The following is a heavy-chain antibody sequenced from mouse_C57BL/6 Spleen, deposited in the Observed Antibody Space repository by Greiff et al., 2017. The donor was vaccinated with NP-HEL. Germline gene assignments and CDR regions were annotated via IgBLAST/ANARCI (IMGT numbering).Heavy chain of an antibody. J-gene: IGHJ1*03. CDR1: GYTFTDYY. D-gene: IGHD1-1*01. V-gene: IGHV1-75*01. Sequence: VKLQESGAELVRPGASVKISCKASGYTFTDYYINWVKQRPGQGLEWIGWIFPGSGSTYYNEKFKGKATLTVDKSSSTAYMLLSSLTSEDSAVYFCARTHYYGSSYWYFDVWGTGTTVTVSS. CDR2: IFPGSGST. CDR3: ARTHYYGSSYWYFDV.